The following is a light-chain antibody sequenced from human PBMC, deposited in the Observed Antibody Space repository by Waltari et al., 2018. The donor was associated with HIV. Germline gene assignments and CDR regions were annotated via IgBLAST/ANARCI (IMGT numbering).Light chain of an antibody. CDR1: NIGRKH. CDR3: QVWDSSSDHFV. Sequence: SYVLTQPPSVSVAPGQTATISCGGNNIGRKHWHWYQQKAGQAPVLVVYDDSDRPSGIPERFSGSNSGNTATLTIGRVEAGDEADYYCQVWDSSSDHFVFGTGTKVTVL. J-gene: IGLJ1*01. CDR2: DDS. V-gene: IGLV3-21*02.